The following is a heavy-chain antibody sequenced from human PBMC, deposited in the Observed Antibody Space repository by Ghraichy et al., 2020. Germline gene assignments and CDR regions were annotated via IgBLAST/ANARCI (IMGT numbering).Heavy chain of an antibody. D-gene: IGHD2-2*01. Sequence: GGSLRLSCAASGFTFSSYSMNWVRQAPGKGLEWVSSISSSSSYIYYADSVKGRFTISRDNAKNSLYLQKNSLRAEDTAVYYCARGMWSRSIVPAAKLGYYGMDVWGQGTTVTVSS. CDR2: ISSSSSYI. CDR1: GFTFSSYS. V-gene: IGHV3-21*01. J-gene: IGHJ6*02. CDR3: ARGMWSRSIVPAAKLGYYGMDV.